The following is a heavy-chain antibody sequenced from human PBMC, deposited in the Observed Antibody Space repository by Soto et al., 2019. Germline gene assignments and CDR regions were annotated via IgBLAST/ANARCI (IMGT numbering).Heavy chain of an antibody. V-gene: IGHV3-74*01. CDR1: GFTFSSYW. Sequence: EVQLVESGGGLVQPGGSLRLSCAASGFTFSSYWMHWVRQAPGKGLVWVSRINGDGSSTNYADSVKGRFTISRDNAKNTLDLQMNSLRAEDTAVYYCARDYDTIFGVVFYGMDVWGQGTAVTVSS. D-gene: IGHD3-3*01. CDR3: ARDYDTIFGVVFYGMDV. CDR2: INGDGSST. J-gene: IGHJ6*02.